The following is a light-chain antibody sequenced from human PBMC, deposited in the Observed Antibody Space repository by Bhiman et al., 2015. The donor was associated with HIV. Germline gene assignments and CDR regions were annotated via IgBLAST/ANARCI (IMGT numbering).Light chain of an antibody. CDR2: FDS. CDR3: QAWDSGTAV. CDR1: NFGTKS. J-gene: IGLJ1*01. V-gene: IGLV3-21*01. Sequence: SYELTQPPSVSVASGKTAQITCGGPNFGTKSVHWYQQRPGQAPVLVISFDSDRPSGIPERFSGSNSGNSATLTISGTQAVDEADYYCQAWDSGTAVFGAGTKVTVL.